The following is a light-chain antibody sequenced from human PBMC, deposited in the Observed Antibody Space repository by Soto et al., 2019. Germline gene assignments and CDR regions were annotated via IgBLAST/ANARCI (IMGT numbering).Light chain of an antibody. CDR3: QTWGTGIHV. J-gene: IGLJ1*01. V-gene: IGLV4-69*01. CDR2: LNSDGSH. Sequence: QSVLTQSPSASASLGASVKLTCTLSSGHSSYAIEWHQQQPEKGPRYLMKLNSDGSHSKGDGIPDRFSGSSSGAERYLIISSLQSEDEADYYCQTWGTGIHVFGTGTKLTVL. CDR1: SGHSSYA.